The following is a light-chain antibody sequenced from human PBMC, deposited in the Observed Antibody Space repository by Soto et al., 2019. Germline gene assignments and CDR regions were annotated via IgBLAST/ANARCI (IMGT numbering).Light chain of an antibody. V-gene: IGKV3-20*01. CDR1: RGVSSD. CDR2: GAS. CDR3: QQYGYSPIT. Sequence: EIVMTQSPATLSVSPGERATLSCRASRGVSSDLAWYQQKPGQAPRLLIYGASSRATGIADRFSGSGSGTDFTLTISRLEPEDSALYYCQQYGYSPITFGQGTRLEI. J-gene: IGKJ5*01.